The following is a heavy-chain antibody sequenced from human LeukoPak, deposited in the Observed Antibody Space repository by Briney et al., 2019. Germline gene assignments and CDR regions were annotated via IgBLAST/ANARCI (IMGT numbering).Heavy chain of an antibody. CDR2: INHSGST. CDR3: ARVEGFWFDP. V-gene: IGHV4-34*01. Sequence: PSETLSLTCAVYGGSFSGYYWSWIRQPPGKGLEWIGEINHSGSTNYSPSLKSRVTISVDTSKNQFSLKLSSVTAADTAVYYCARVEGFWFDPWGQGTLVTVSS. J-gene: IGHJ5*02. CDR1: GGSFSGYY.